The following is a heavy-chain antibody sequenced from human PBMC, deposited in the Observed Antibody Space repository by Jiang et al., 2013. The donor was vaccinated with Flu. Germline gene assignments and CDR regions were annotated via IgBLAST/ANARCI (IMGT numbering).Heavy chain of an antibody. Sequence: LLKPSETLSLTCAVSGFSISTTGYYWGWIRQPPGKGLEWIGSIYHTGSAYSNPSLRSRVTISIDTSKNQFSLKLSSVTAADTAVFYCARHPRGVGSTNHFDYWGQGTLVTVSS. CDR1: GFSISTTGYY. V-gene: IGHV4-39*07. J-gene: IGHJ4*02. CDR2: IYHTGSA. CDR3: ARHPRGVGSTNHFDY. D-gene: IGHD1-26*01.